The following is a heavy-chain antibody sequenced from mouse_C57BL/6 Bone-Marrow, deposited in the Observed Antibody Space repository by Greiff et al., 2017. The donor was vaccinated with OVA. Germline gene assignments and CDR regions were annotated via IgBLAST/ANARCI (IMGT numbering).Heavy chain of an antibody. CDR1: DSEVFPIAY. CDR3: APHYYGSLQDWYFDV. D-gene: IGHD1-1*01. CDR2: ILPSIGRT. Sequence: QQSGSELRSPGSSVKLSCKDFDSEVFPIAYMSWVRQKPGHGFEWIGGILPSIGRTIYGEKFEDKATLDADTLSNTAYLELNSLTSEDSAIYYCAPHYYGSLQDWYFDVWGTGSTVTVSS. J-gene: IGHJ1*03. V-gene: IGHV15-2*01.